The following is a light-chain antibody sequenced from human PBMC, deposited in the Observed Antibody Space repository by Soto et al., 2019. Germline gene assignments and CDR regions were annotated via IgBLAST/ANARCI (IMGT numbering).Light chain of an antibody. Sequence: EIVMTQSPATLSVSPGERVTLSCKASRGVRSNLAWYQQKPGQAPRLLIYETSSRATGVPTRISGSGSGTDFTLTISSLQPEDFATYYCQQSYTPPLWTFGQGTKVDIK. CDR2: ETS. J-gene: IGKJ1*01. CDR1: RGVRSN. V-gene: IGKV3D-15*01. CDR3: QQSYTPPLWT.